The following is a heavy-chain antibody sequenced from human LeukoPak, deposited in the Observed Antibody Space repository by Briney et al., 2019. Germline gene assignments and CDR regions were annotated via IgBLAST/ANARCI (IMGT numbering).Heavy chain of an antibody. V-gene: IGHV1-69*05. D-gene: IGHD6-13*01. Sequence: SVKVSCKASGGTFSSYAISWVRQAPGQGLEWMGGIIPIFGTANYAQKFQGRVTITTDESTSTAYMELSSLRSEDTAVYYCATGIAAAGGHYYYYYYMDVWGKGTTVTVSS. CDR1: GGTFSSYA. CDR3: ATGIAAAGGHYYYYYYMDV. CDR2: IIPIFGTA. J-gene: IGHJ6*03.